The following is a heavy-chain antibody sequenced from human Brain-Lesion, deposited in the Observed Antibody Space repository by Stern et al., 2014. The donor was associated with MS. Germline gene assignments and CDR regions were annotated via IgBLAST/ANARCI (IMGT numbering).Heavy chain of an antibody. D-gene: IGHD3-16*01. V-gene: IGHV1-3*01. Sequence: MQLVESGAEVKKPGASVKLSCQASGFTFSNYAMHWVRQAPGQKLEWMGWINAGVGVTKYSQKFQGRVTISRDTSATTIYMELSSLGFEDTAVYYCARTASWAFDYWGQGALVTISS. CDR2: INAGVGVT. CDR3: ARTASWAFDY. J-gene: IGHJ4*02. CDR1: GFTFSNYA.